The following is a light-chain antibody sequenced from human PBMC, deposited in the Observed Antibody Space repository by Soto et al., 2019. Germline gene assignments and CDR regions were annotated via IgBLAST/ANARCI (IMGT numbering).Light chain of an antibody. CDR1: QSVSSD. CDR2: LAS. Sequence: EIVMTQSPATLSVSPGERATLSCRASQSVSSDLAWYRQKPGQAPRLLIYLASTRATDIPARFSGSVSGTESTLTISSLQSEDFAVYYCQQYNNWPYTFGQGTKLEIK. J-gene: IGKJ2*01. CDR3: QQYNNWPYT. V-gene: IGKV3-15*01.